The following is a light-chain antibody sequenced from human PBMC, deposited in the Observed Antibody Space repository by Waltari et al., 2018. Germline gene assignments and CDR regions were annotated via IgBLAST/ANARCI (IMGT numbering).Light chain of an antibody. CDR3: CSYAGSRWV. CDR2: DVR. J-gene: IGLJ3*02. CDR1: SRNVGGYKD. Sequence: QSALTQPRPVSGSPGQSVTISCTGTSRNVGGYKDVSWYQQHPGKAPKLMIFDVRKRPSGVPDRFSGSKSGSTASLTISGLQAEDEADYYCCSYAGSRWVFGGGTKLTVL. V-gene: IGLV2-11*01.